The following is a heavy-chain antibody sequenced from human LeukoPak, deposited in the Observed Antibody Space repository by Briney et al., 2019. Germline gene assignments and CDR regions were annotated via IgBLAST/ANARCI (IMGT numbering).Heavy chain of an antibody. Sequence: SETLSLTCTVSGGSINSYYWTWIRQPAGKGLEWIGRIYTGGSTNYNPSLESRVTISVDTSKNQFSLKLSSVTAADTAVYYCARFSGYDNCFDPWGQGTLVTVSS. CDR3: ARFSGYDNCFDP. D-gene: IGHD5-12*01. V-gene: IGHV4-4*07. CDR2: IYTGGST. CDR1: GGSINSYY. J-gene: IGHJ5*02.